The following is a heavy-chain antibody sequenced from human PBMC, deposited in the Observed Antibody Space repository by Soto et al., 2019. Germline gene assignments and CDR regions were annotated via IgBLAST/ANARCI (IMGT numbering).Heavy chain of an antibody. CDR1: GFTVSTYA. CDR3: TKMQEASGLLTTYIDY. V-gene: IGHV3-23*01. CDR2: LRSSDGNP. Sequence: GGSRILSCAASGFTVSTYAMTRFRPAPGTGLEWVSRLRSSDGNPFYADSVKGRFTVSRDNSKNTVYLQMNTLRAEDTALYYCTKMQEASGLLTTYIDYWGQGALVTVSS. J-gene: IGHJ4*02. D-gene: IGHD3-3*01.